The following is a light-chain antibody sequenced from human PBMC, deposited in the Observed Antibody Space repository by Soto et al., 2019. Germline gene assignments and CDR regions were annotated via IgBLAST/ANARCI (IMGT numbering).Light chain of an antibody. V-gene: IGKV1-6*01. CDR2: GTS. Sequence: GDRVTITCRASQDIRNDLGWYQQKPGKAPKLLIYGTSNLQSGVPSRFSGSGSGTDFTLTISSLQPEDSEIYYCLHDYIYPYTFGQGTRLEIK. CDR3: LHDYIYPYT. J-gene: IGKJ5*01. CDR1: QDIRND.